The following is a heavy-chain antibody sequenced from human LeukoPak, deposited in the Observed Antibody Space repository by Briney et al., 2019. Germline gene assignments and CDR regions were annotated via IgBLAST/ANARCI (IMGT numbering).Heavy chain of an antibody. Sequence: GGSLRLSCAASGFTFSRYGMHWVRQAPGKGLEWVAVISYDGSNKYYADSVKGRFTISRDNSKNTLYLQMNSLRAEDTAVYHCAKDGLSVVYYYYGMDVWGQGTTVTVSS. V-gene: IGHV3-30*18. J-gene: IGHJ6*02. CDR3: AKDGLSVVYYYYGMDV. CDR2: ISYDGSNK. D-gene: IGHD2-15*01. CDR1: GFTFSRYG.